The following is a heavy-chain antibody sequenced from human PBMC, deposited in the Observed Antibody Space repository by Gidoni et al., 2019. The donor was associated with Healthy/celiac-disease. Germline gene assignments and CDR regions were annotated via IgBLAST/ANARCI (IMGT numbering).Heavy chain of an antibody. D-gene: IGHD1-26*01. CDR2: ISAYNGNT. Sequence: QVQLVQSGAEVKKPGASVKVSCKAYGYTFTRYGISWGPQAPGQGLEWMGWISAYNGNTNYAQKLQGRVTMTTDTSTSTAYMERRSLRSDDTAVYYCAISTLEWELLPRASAFDIWGQGTMVTVSS. V-gene: IGHV1-18*01. J-gene: IGHJ3*02. CDR3: AISTLEWELLPRASAFDI. CDR1: GYTFTRYG.